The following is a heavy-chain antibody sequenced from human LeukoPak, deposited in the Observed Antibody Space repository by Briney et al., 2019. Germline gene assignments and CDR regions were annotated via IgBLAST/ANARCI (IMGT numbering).Heavy chain of an antibody. CDR2: FDLEDSET. J-gene: IGHJ3*02. Sequence: ASVEVSFKVSGYTLTELSMHWVRQAPGKGLEWMGGFDLEDSETIYAQKFQGRVTMTEDTSTDTAYMELSSLRSEDTAVYYCATTMVTGGAFDIWGQGTMVTVSS. CDR3: ATTMVTGGAFDI. CDR1: GYTLTELS. D-gene: IGHD5-18*01. V-gene: IGHV1-24*01.